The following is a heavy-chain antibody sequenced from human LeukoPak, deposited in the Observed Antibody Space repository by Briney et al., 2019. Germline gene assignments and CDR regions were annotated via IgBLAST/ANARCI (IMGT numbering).Heavy chain of an antibody. V-gene: IGHV3-23*01. D-gene: IGHD4-11*01. CDR3: AKDLHVYS. J-gene: IGHJ4*02. CDR2: ISGSSGKT. Sequence: PGGSLRLSCAASGFTFSNYAMTWVRQAPGKGLEWVSVISGSSGKTYYADSVKGRFTISRDNSKNTLFLQMNSLRAEDTAVYYCAKDLHVYSRDQGTLVTVSS. CDR1: GFTFSNYA.